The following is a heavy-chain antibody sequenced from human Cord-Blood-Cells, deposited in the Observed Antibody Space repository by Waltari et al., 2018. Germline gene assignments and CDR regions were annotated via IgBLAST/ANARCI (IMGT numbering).Heavy chain of an antibody. V-gene: IGHV3-30*18. Sequence: QVQLVESGGGVVQPGRSLRLSCAASGFTFSSYGIHWVRQAPGKGVEWVAVISYDGSNKDDADSVKGRFTISRDNSKNTLYLQMNSLRAEDTAVYYCAKDQTGTLDYWGQGTLVTVSS. D-gene: IGHD1-1*01. J-gene: IGHJ4*02. CDR2: ISYDGSNK. CDR1: GFTFSSYG. CDR3: AKDQTGTLDY.